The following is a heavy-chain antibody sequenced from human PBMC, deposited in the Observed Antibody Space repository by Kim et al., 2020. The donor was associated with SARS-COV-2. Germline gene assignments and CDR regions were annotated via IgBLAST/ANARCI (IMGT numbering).Heavy chain of an antibody. CDR3: AKDMAADSPDGYNHHDAFDI. CDR2: ISYDGSNK. Sequence: GGSLRLSCAASGFTFSSYGMHWVRQAPGKGLEWVAVISYDGSNKYYADSVKGRFTISRDNSKNTLYLQMNSLRAEDTAVYYCAKDMAADSPDGYNHHDAFDIWGQGTMVTVSS. J-gene: IGHJ3*02. D-gene: IGHD6-25*01. CDR1: GFTFSSYG. V-gene: IGHV3-30*18.